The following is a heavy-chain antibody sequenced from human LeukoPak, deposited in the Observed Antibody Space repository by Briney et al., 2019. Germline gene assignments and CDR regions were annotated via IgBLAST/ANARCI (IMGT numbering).Heavy chain of an antibody. CDR1: GYTFTSYD. Sequence: VASVKVSCKASGYTFTSYDINWVRQATGQGLEWMGWMNPNSGNTGYAQKFQGRVTMTRTTYISTAYMVLSSLRSEVTAVYYCARAPYYYDSSGYYRMRSLYYYYYMDVWGKGTTVTISS. V-gene: IGHV1-8*01. D-gene: IGHD3-22*01. CDR2: MNPNSGNT. J-gene: IGHJ6*03. CDR3: ARAPYYYDSSGYYRMRSLYYYYYMDV.